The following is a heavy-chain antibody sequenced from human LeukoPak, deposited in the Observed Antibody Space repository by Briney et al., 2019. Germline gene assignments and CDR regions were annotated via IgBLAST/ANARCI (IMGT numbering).Heavy chain of an antibody. V-gene: IGHV3-23*01. D-gene: IGHD3-3*01. J-gene: IGHJ4*02. Sequence: GGSLRLSCAASGFTFSSYTMNWVRQPPGKGLEWVSAISGSGGSTYYADSVKGRFTISRDNSKNTLYLQMNSLRAEDTAVYYCAKAPGTYYDFWSADYWGQGTLVTVSS. CDR2: ISGSGGST. CDR1: GFTFSSYT. CDR3: AKAPGTYYDFWSADY.